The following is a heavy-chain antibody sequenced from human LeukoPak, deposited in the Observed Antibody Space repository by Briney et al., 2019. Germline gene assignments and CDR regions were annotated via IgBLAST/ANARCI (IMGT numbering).Heavy chain of an antibody. J-gene: IGHJ6*04. CDR3: ARAPRRRGYYYYGMDV. CDR2: INPSGGST. V-gene: IGHV1-46*01. CDR1: GYTFTSYY. Sequence: ASVKVSCKASGYTFTSYYMHWVRQAPGQGLEWMGIINPSGGSTSYAQKFQGRVTMTRDTSTSTVYMELSSLRSEDTAVYYCARAPRRRGYYYYGMDVGGKGTTVTVSS.